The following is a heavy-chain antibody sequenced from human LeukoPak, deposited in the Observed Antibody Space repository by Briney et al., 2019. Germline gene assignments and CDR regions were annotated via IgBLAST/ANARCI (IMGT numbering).Heavy chain of an antibody. V-gene: IGHV1-3*01. J-gene: IGHJ4*02. CDR1: GYTFTSYA. D-gene: IGHD6-19*01. CDR2: INAGNGNT. CDR3: ASNTPIAVAGY. Sequence: ASVKVSCKASGYTFTSYAMHWVRQAPGQRLEWMGWINAGNGNTKCSQKFQGRVTMTRDTSTSTVYMELSSLRSEDTAVYYCASNTPIAVAGYWGQGTLVTVSS.